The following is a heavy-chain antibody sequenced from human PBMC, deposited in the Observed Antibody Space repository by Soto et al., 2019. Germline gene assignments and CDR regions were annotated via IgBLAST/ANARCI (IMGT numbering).Heavy chain of an antibody. CDR1: GGTFSSYT. D-gene: IGHD1-20*01. CDR3: GRDADNWNYSDY. CDR2: IIPIFGIA. J-gene: IGHJ4*02. Sequence: QVQLVQSGAEVKKPGSSVKVSCKASGGTFSSYTISWVRQAPGQGLEWMGRIIPIFGIANYAQKFQGRVTITAGKYTSTAYMEVRSLRSEDAALYFCGRDADNWNYSDYWGQGTLVNVSS. V-gene: IGHV1-69*08.